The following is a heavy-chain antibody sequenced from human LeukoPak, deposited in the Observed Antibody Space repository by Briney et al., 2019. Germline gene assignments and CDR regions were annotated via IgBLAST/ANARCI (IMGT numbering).Heavy chain of an antibody. CDR3: ARGGETAAGISSSFDY. CDR1: GGIFSRYA. D-gene: IGHD6-13*01. V-gene: IGHV1-69*01. J-gene: IGHJ4*02. CDR2: LVPMFGTP. Sequence: SVKVSCKASGGIFSRYAISWVRQAPGQGLEWMGGLVPMFGTPNYAQKFQGRVTITADESTSTAYLELSSLRSEDTAVYYCARGGETAAGISSSFDYWGQGTLVTVSS.